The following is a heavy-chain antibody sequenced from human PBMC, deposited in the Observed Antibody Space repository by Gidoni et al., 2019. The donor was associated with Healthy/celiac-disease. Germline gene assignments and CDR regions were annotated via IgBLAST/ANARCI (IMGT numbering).Heavy chain of an antibody. D-gene: IGHD2-2*01. CDR2: IYYSGST. CDR3: ARPRRYCSSTSCYYYFDY. V-gene: IGHV4-59*08. Sequence: GLEWIGYIYYSGSTNYNPSLKSRVTISVDTSKNQFSLKLSSVTAADTAVYYCARPRRYCSSTSCYYYFDYWGQGTLVTVSS. J-gene: IGHJ4*02.